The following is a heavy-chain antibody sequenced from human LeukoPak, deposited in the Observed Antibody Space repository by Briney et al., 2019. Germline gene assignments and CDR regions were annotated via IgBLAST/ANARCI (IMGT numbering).Heavy chain of an antibody. D-gene: IGHD6-19*01. J-gene: IGHJ4*02. V-gene: IGHV1-2*04. CDR1: KYSFVTYD. CDR2: INPNSGGT. Sequence: GASVKVSCKASKYSFVTYDIHWVRQAPGQGLEWMGWINPNSGGTNYAQKFQGWVTMTRDTSISTAYMELSRLRSDDTAVYYCARGYSSGQQDLDYWGQGTLVTVSS. CDR3: ARGYSSGQQDLDY.